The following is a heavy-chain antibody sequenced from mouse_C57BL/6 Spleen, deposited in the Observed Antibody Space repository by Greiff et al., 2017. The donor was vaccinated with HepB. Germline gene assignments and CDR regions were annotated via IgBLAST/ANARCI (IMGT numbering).Heavy chain of an antibody. CDR1: GYTFTSYW. J-gene: IGHJ4*01. CDR2: IDPSDSET. CDR3: ARRIYDGYYDYAMDY. Sequence: QVQLQQPGAELVRPGSSVKLSCKASGYTFTSYWMHWVKQRPIQGLEWIGNIDPSDSETHYNQKFKDKATLTVDKSSSTAYMQLSSLTSEDSAVYYCARRIYDGYYDYAMDYWGQGTSVTVSS. V-gene: IGHV1-52*01. D-gene: IGHD2-3*01.